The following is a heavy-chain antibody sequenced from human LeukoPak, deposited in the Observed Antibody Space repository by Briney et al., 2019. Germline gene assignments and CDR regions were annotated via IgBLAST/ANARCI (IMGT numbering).Heavy chain of an antibody. V-gene: IGHV3-23*01. Sequence: GSPRLPRATFGFIFSKYSISWVRQAPGKGVEGVSAICCSDCGTYYADSVKGRFTVSRDDPKNTLYLQMNTLRVEDTAVYYCAKWGDYDILTGYYDSDYWGHGTLVTVSS. CDR3: AKWGDYDILTGYYDSDY. J-gene: IGHJ4*01. CDR1: GFIFSKYS. D-gene: IGHD3-9*01. CDR2: ICCSDCGT.